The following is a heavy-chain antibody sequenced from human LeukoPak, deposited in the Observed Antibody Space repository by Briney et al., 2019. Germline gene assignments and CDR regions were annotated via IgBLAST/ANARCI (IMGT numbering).Heavy chain of an antibody. CDR3: AKSYYYDKLAYY. CDR1: GFTFSSYA. Sequence: GGSLRLSCAASGFTFSSYAMHWVRQAPGKGLVWVAVISYDGSNKYYADSVKGRFTISRDNSKNTLYLQMNSLRAEDTAVYYCAKSYYYDKLAYYWGQGTLVTVSS. V-gene: IGHV3-30*18. CDR2: ISYDGSNK. D-gene: IGHD3-22*01. J-gene: IGHJ4*02.